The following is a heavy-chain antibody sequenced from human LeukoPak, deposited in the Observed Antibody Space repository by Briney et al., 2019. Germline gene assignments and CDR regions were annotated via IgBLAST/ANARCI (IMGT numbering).Heavy chain of an antibody. CDR3: ARDRYYDFWSGYYLLRGVHYYYGMDV. CDR2: INSDGSST. J-gene: IGHJ6*02. D-gene: IGHD3-3*01. Sequence: SGGSLRLSCAASGFTFSSYWMHWVRQAPGKGLVWVSRINSDGSSTSYADSVKGRFTISRDNAKNTLYLQMNSLRAEDTAVYYCARDRYYDFWSGYYLLRGVHYYYGMDVWGQGTTVTVSS. CDR1: GFTFSSYW. V-gene: IGHV3-74*01.